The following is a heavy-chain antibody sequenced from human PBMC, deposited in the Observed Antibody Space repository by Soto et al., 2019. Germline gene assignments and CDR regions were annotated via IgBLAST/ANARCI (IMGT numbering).Heavy chain of an antibody. CDR3: ARGDLVGGVVDYYNMDV. V-gene: IGHV3-30-3*01. J-gene: IGHJ6*02. D-gene: IGHD3-10*01. CDR2: TSYDGSTK. Sequence: GGSLRLSCAASGFTFSRYAMQWVRQAPGKGLEWVALTSYDGSTKYYADSLKGRFTISRDNSKNTLYLQMNSLRAEDTAVYCCARGDLVGGVVDYYNMDVWGQGTTVTVSS. CDR1: GFTFSRYA.